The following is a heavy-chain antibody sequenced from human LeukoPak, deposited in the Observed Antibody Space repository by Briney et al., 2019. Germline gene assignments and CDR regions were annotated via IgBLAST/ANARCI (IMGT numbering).Heavy chain of an antibody. CDR3: AKGSPHQYSSSWPSNFDS. CDR2: ISASGGNT. CDR1: GFTFNTYA. V-gene: IGHV3-23*01. Sequence: GGSLRLSCAASGFTFNTYAMTWVRQAPGKGLEWVSSISASGGNTYYPDSVKGRFTISRDNTKNALYLQRNSRRAEDAAVYYCAKGSPHQYSSSWPSNFDSWGQGTLVTVSS. J-gene: IGHJ4*02. D-gene: IGHD6-13*01.